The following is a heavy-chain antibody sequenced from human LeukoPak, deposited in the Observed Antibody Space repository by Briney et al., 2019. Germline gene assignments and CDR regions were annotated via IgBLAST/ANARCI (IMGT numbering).Heavy chain of an antibody. V-gene: IGHV4-59*01. CDR1: GGSISSYY. D-gene: IGHD4-23*01. Sequence: SETLSLTCTVSGGSISSYYWSWFRQPPGKGLEWIGYIYYSGSTNYNPSLKSRVTISVDTSKIQFSLGLSSVTAADTAVYYCARAGYGSGGSDYWGQGTLVTVSS. J-gene: IGHJ4*02. CDR3: ARAGYGSGGSDY. CDR2: IYYSGST.